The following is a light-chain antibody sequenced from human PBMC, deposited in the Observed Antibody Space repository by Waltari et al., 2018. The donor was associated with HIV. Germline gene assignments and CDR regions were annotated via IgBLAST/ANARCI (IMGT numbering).Light chain of an antibody. CDR3: SSYTSSSVL. Sequence: QSALTQPASVSGSPGQSITISCTGTSSDVGGYNYVSWYQQHPGKAPKLMIYEVSTRPSGVSKRFSGSKSGNTASLTISGLQAEDEAEYYCSSYTSSSVLFGGGTKVTVL. V-gene: IGLV2-14*01. J-gene: IGLJ2*01. CDR2: EVS. CDR1: SSDVGGYNY.